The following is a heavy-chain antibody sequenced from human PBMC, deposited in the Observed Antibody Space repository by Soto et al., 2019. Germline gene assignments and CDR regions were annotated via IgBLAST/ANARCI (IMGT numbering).Heavy chain of an antibody. Sequence: ASVKVSCKASGGTFSSYAISWVRQAPGQGLEWMGGIIPIFGTANYAQKFQGRVTITADESTSTAYMELSSLRSEDTAVYYCAGSFYSSRWGGTQFSMDVWGQGTTVTVYS. D-gene: IGHD6-13*01. J-gene: IGHJ6*02. CDR1: GGTFSSYA. CDR2: IIPIFGTA. CDR3: AGSFYSSRWGGTQFSMDV. V-gene: IGHV1-69*13.